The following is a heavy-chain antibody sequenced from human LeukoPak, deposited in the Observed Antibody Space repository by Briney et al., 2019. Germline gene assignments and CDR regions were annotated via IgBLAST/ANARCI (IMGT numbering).Heavy chain of an antibody. Sequence: GASVKVFCKASGGTFSSYAISWVRQAPGQGLEWMGRIIPILGIANYAQKFQGRVTITADKSTSTAYMELSSLRSEDTAVYYCARGDSSGFARPFDYWGQGTLVTVSS. CDR2: IIPILGIA. J-gene: IGHJ4*02. CDR3: ARGDSSGFARPFDY. CDR1: GGTFSSYA. D-gene: IGHD3-22*01. V-gene: IGHV1-69*04.